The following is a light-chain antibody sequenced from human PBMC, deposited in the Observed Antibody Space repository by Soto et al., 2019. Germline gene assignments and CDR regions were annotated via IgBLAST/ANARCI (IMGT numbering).Light chain of an antibody. V-gene: IGKV3-20*01. CDR2: RAS. J-gene: IGKJ1*01. CDR3: QQYGSSGT. Sequence: EIVMTQSPATLSVSPGERATLSCRASQSVSSDYLAWYQQKPGKTPKVLIYRASSRATGIPDRFSGSGSGTDFTITISRLEPEDFAVYYCQQYGSSGTFGQGTKVDIK. CDR1: QSVSSDY.